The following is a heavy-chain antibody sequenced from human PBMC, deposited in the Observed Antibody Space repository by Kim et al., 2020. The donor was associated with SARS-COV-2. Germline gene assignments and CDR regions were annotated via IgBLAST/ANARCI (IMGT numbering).Heavy chain of an antibody. J-gene: IGHJ6*02. CDR3: ARAQELGTYPDHYGMDV. V-gene: IGHV1-69*13. Sequence: SVKVSCKASGGTFSSYAISWVRQAPGQGLEWMGGIIPIFGTANYAQKFQGRVTITADESTSTAYMELSSLRSEDTAVYYCARAQELGTYPDHYGMDVWGQGTTVTVSS. CDR2: IIPIFGTA. CDR1: GGTFSSYA. D-gene: IGHD7-27*01.